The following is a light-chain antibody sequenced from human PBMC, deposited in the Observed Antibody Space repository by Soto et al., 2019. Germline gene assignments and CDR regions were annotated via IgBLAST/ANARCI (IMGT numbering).Light chain of an antibody. CDR1: SSDVGYYNY. Sequence: QSVLTQPASVSGSPGQSITISCTGTSSDVGYYNYVSWYQQHPGKAPKLMIYDVNNRPSGVSNRFSGSQSGNTASLTISGLQPEDEADYYCSSYTRSNTVLFGGGTKLTVL. J-gene: IGLJ2*01. CDR3: SSYTRSNTVL. CDR2: DVN. V-gene: IGLV2-14*03.